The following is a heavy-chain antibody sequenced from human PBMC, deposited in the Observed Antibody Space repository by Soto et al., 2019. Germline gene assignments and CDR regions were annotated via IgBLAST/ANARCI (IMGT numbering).Heavy chain of an antibody. Sequence: ASVKVSCKVSGYTLTELSMHWVRQAPGKGLEWMGGFDPEHGEKIYAQKFQGRVTMTEDTSTDTSCIELSSLSSEDSVVLYCVLVGATSSDAFDIWGQGTMVT. CDR3: VLVGATSSDAFDI. V-gene: IGHV1-24*01. J-gene: IGHJ3*02. D-gene: IGHD1-26*01. CDR1: GYTLTELS. CDR2: FDPEHGEK.